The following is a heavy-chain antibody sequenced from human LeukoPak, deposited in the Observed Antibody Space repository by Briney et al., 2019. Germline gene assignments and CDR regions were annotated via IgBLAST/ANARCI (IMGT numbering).Heavy chain of an antibody. CDR3: ARSADYGDYDYFLH. J-gene: IGHJ1*01. CDR1: GVPLSGYYY. D-gene: IGHD4-17*01. CDR2: VSSTGTP. V-gene: IGHV4-4*07. Sequence: PSETLSLTCTVSGVPLSGYYYWAWIRPPAGKGLEWIGRVSSTGTPEYNPSLKNRVAISVDPSESRFFLTVSSVTAADTAVYYFARSADYGDYDYFLHWGQGTLVTVAS.